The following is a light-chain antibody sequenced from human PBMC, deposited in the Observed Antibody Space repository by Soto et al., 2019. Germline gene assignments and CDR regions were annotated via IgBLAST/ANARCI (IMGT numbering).Light chain of an antibody. CDR1: STDVGAYNY. J-gene: IGLJ2*01. CDR2: DVT. Sequence: QSELTQPASVSGSPGQSITISCTGTSTDVGAYNYVSWYQQHPGKAPKLVIFDVTNRPSEVSDRFSGSKSGNTASLTISGLQFEDEADYYCSSYRGASTPVFGGGTKVTVL. CDR3: SSYRGASTPV. V-gene: IGLV2-14*01.